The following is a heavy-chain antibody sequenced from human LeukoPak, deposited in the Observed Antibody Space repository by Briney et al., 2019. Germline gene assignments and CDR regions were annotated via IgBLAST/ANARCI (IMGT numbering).Heavy chain of an antibody. CDR3: ARVIAGSNDC. D-gene: IGHD2-21*01. CDR1: GFTFSDYD. V-gene: IGHV3-11*01. CDR2: ISTTATTI. Sequence: PGGSLRLSCGASGFTFSDYDMSWIRQAPGKGLEWVSDISTTATTIYYADSVKGRVTISRDNAKNTLYLQMNSLRAEETGVYYRARVIAGSNDCWGQGTLVTVSS. J-gene: IGHJ4*02.